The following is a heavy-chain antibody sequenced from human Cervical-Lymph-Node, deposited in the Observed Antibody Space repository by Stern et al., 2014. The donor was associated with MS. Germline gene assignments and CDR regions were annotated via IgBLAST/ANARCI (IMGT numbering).Heavy chain of an antibody. Sequence: QVQLQESGPGLVKPSQTLSLTCTVSGGSISIGGYYWSWIRQHPGKGLEWIGYIYYSGSTYYTPSLKSRVPISVDTSKNQFSLKLSSVTAADTAVYYCARDGGGSYWGKWFDPWGQGTLVTVSS. CDR1: GGSISIGGYY. CDR2: IYYSGST. V-gene: IGHV4-31*03. CDR3: ARDGGGSYWGKWFDP. D-gene: IGHD1-26*01. J-gene: IGHJ5*02.